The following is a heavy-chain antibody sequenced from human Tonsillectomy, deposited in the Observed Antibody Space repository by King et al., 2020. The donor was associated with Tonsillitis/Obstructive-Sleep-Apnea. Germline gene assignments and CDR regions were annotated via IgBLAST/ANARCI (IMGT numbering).Heavy chain of an antibody. J-gene: IGHJ6*03. D-gene: IGHD2-21*01. CDR3: AVAYCGGDCYDAYYMDV. Sequence: QLVQSGAEVKKPGESLKISCKGSGYSFTSYWIGWVRQMSGKGLEWMGIIYPDDSDTRYSPSFRGQVTIPADKSITTAYLQWSSLKASDTAMYYCAVAYCGGDCYDAYYMDVWGKGTTVTVSS. CDR1: GYSFTSYW. V-gene: IGHV5-51*01. CDR2: IYPDDSDT.